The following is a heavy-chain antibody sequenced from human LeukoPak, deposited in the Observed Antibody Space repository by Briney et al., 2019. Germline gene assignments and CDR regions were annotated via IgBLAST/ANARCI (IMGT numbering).Heavy chain of an antibody. J-gene: IGHJ5*02. CDR3: ARGGGGYDFWSGYHPGWFDP. CDR2: LKQDGSDK. Sequence: GGSLRLSCAASGFTFRSYWMSWVRQAPGNGLEWVATLKQDGSDKYYVDSVKGRFTISRDNAKNSLYLQMNSLRAEDTAVYYCARGGGGYDFWSGYHPGWFDPWGQGTLVTVSS. V-gene: IGHV3-7*03. CDR1: GFTFRSYW. D-gene: IGHD3-3*01.